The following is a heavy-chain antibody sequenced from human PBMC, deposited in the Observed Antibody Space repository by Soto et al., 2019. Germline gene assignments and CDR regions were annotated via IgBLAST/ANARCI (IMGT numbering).Heavy chain of an antibody. D-gene: IGHD3-10*01. V-gene: IGHV4-59*08. Sequence: PSETLSLTCTVSGASISGSYWSWIRQPPGKGLEWIGYLSYSGTTHYYPSLRGRVTISRDTSDLQFSLRLSSVTTADTAIYYCARHRAFGINSVSPFDVWGQGKLVTVS. CDR3: ARHRAFGINSVSPFDV. CDR1: GASISGSY. CDR2: LSYSGTT. J-gene: IGHJ3*01.